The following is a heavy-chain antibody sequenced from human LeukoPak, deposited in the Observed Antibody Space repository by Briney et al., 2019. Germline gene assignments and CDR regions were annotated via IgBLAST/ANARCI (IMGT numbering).Heavy chain of an antibody. CDR2: INDSGYT. Sequence: PSETLSLTCSVSGGSFTNYHWSWIRQPPGKGLEWIGEINDSGYTNTIPSLKSRVTISIDTSKRQFSLRLSSVTAADTAVYYCARGAITMIRGAVIVLDVWGQGTTVTVSS. V-gene: IGHV4-34*01. J-gene: IGHJ6*02. CDR3: ARGAITMIRGAVIVLDV. CDR1: GGSFTNYH. D-gene: IGHD3-10*01.